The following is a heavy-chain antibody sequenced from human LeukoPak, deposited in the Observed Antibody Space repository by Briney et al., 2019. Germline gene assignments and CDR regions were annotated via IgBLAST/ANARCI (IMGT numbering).Heavy chain of an antibody. V-gene: IGHV4-34*01. CDR1: GGSFSGYY. CDR2: INPRGST. CDR3: ARRRLGYYFDY. D-gene: IGHD5-24*01. J-gene: IGHJ4*02. Sequence: SETLSLTCAVYGGSFSGYYWSSIRQPPGKGLEWIGEINPRGSTNYNPSLKSRVTLSADTSKNQFSLTLNSVTAADTAVYYCARRRLGYYFDYWGQGTLVTVSS.